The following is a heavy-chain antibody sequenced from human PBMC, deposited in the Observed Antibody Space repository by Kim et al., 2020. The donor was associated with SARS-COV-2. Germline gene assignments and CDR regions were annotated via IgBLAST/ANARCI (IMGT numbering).Heavy chain of an antibody. CDR3: ARGLVTIFWRYFDL. CDR2: TYYRSKWYN. V-gene: IGHV6-1*01. CDR1: GDSVSSNSAA. J-gene: IGHJ2*01. Sequence: SQTLSLTCAISGDSVSSNSAAWNWIRQSPSRGLEWLGRTYYRSKWYNDYAVSVKSRITINPDTSKNQFSLQLNSVTREDTAVYYCARGLVTIFWRYFDLWGRGTLVTVSS. D-gene: IGHD3-9*01.